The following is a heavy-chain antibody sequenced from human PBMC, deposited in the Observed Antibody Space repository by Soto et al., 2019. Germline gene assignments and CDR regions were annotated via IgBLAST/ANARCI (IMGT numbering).Heavy chain of an antibody. CDR2: INPSGGST. CDR3: ARVGASEWDAFDI. Sequence: QVQLVQSGAEVKKPGASVKVSCKASGYTFTSYYMHWVRQAPGQGLEWMGIINPSGGSTSYAQKCQGRVTMTRDTSTSTVYMELSSLRSEDTAVYYCARVGASEWDAFDIWGQGTMVTVSS. D-gene: IGHD1-26*01. J-gene: IGHJ3*02. CDR1: GYTFTSYY. V-gene: IGHV1-46*01.